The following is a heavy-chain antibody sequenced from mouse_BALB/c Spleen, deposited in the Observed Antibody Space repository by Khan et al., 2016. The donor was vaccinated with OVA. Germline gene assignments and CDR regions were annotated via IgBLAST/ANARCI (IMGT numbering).Heavy chain of an antibody. CDR1: GYSITSDYA. Sequence: EVQLQESGPGLVKPSQSLSLTCTVTGYSITSDYAWNWIRQFPGNRLEWMGFISYSGNTNYNPSLKSRISVTRDTSKNQFFLQLNSVTTEDTATYYCARMYGGDVDYGGQGTTLTVSS. V-gene: IGHV3-2*02. J-gene: IGHJ2*01. CDR3: ARMYGGDVDY. D-gene: IGHD2-10*02. CDR2: ISYSGNT.